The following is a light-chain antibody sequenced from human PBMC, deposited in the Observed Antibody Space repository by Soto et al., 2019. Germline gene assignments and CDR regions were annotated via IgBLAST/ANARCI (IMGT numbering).Light chain of an antibody. CDR2: DAS. CDR3: QQRSNWLT. CDR1: QSVSSY. V-gene: IGKV3-11*01. Sequence: EIVLTQSPATLSLSRGERATLSCRASQSVSSYLAWYQQKPGQAPRLLIYDASSRATGIPARFSGSGSGTDFTLTISSLEPEDFAVYYCQQRSNWLTFGGGTKGEIK. J-gene: IGKJ4*01.